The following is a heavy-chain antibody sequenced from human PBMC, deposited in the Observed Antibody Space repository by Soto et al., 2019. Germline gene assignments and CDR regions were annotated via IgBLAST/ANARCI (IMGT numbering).Heavy chain of an antibody. D-gene: IGHD6-19*01. Sequence: PSETLSLTCTVSGGSISSYYWSWIRQPPGKGLEWIGYIYYSGSTNYNPSLKSRVTISVDTSKNQFSLKLSSVTAADTAVYYCARDFDRAVANTWGQGTLVTVSS. V-gene: IGHV4-59*01. CDR2: IYYSGST. CDR3: ARDFDRAVANT. CDR1: GGSISSYY. J-gene: IGHJ4*02.